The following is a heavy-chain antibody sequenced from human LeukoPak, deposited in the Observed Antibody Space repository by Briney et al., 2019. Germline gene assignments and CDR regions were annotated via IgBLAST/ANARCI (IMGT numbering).Heavy chain of an antibody. Sequence: TSETLSLTCTVSGGSISSYYWSLIRQPPGKGLEWIGYIYYSGSTNYNPSLKSRVTIAVDTSKNQFSLKLSSVTAADTAVYYCAGVGATGPFDYWGQGTLVTVSS. CDR2: IYYSGST. CDR3: AGVGATGPFDY. V-gene: IGHV4-59*01. D-gene: IGHD1-26*01. CDR1: GGSISSYY. J-gene: IGHJ4*02.